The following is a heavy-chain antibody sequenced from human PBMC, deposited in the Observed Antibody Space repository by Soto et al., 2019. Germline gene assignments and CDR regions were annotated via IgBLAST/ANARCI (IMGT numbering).Heavy chain of an antibody. V-gene: IGHV4-4*02. J-gene: IGHJ6*02. Sequence: SETLSLTXAVPGGSLSSSNWWSWVRQPPGKGLEWIGEISQSGNTKYNTSLKSRLTISIDKSKNQFSLNLSSVTAADTAVYYCARPYYYYGMDVWGQGTTVTVSS. CDR2: ISQSGNT. CDR3: ARPYYYYGMDV. CDR1: GGSLSSSNW.